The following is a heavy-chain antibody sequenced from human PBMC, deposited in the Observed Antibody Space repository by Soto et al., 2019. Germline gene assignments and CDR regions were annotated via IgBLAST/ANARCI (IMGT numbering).Heavy chain of an antibody. V-gene: IGHV4-34*01. J-gene: IGHJ6*03. CDR1: GGSFSGYQ. CDR3: ARGLILWFGELSRRGGYYYYMHV. CDR2: INDSGNI. D-gene: IGHD3-10*01. Sequence: QVQLQQWGAGLLKPSETLSLTCAVYGGSFSGYQWTWIRQTPGQGLEWIGEINDSGNINYNPSLKSRVTIVVDTAKKQISLKLSSVTAADTAVYYCARGLILWFGELSRRGGYYYYMHVWGKGTTVTVSS.